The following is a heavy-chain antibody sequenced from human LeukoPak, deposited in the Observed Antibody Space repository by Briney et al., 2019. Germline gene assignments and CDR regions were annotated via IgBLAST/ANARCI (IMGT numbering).Heavy chain of an antibody. CDR2: IYYSGST. Sequence: SETLSLTCTVSGGSISSSSYYWGWIRQPPGKGLEWIGSIYYSGSTYYNPSLKSRVTISVDTSKNQFSLKLYSVTAADTAVYYCARDGTYGDYASFDPWGQGTLVTVSS. V-gene: IGHV4-39*07. D-gene: IGHD4-17*01. CDR1: GGSISSSSYY. J-gene: IGHJ5*02. CDR3: ARDGTYGDYASFDP.